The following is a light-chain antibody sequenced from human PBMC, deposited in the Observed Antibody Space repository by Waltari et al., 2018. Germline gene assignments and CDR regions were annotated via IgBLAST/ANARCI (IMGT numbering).Light chain of an antibody. CDR1: RSNIGSNS. V-gene: IGLV1-44*01. CDR2: TNM. J-gene: IGLJ3*02. Sequence: QSVLTQPPSASGTPGQKVTISCSGSRSNIGSNSVSWYQPVPGTAPNLIIFTNMQRSSGCHARFSAAKSGNSASLAISGRQSEDEADYYCASWDDTLNGLWVFGGGTSLTVL. CDR3: ASWDDTLNGLWV.